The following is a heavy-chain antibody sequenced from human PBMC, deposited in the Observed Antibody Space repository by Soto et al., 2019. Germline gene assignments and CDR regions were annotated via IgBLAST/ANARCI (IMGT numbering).Heavy chain of an antibody. Sequence: SETLSLTCAVSGVSISSGSWWTWVRQSPQRGLEYIGEIFHDGTANYYPSFERRVAISVDTSKNQFSLKLTSVTAADTAIYFCARLVYDTRLNYMYFDFWGQGTLVTVSS. J-gene: IGHJ4*02. CDR1: GVSISSGSW. CDR3: ARLVYDTRLNYMYFDF. V-gene: IGHV4-4*02. D-gene: IGHD3-10*01. CDR2: IFHDGTA.